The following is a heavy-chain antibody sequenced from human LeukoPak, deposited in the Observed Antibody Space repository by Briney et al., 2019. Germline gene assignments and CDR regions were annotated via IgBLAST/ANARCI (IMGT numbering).Heavy chain of an antibody. CDR3: AKTLWSPRVDI. CDR1: GFTFSNYA. CDR2: ISGSTNST. J-gene: IGHJ3*02. Sequence: GGSLRLSCAASGFTFSNYAMTWVRQAPGKGLEWVSAISGSTNSTYYADSVKGRFTISRDNSKNTLYLQMNSLRAEDTAVYYCAKTLWSPRVDIWGQGTVVTVSS. D-gene: IGHD3-10*01. V-gene: IGHV3-23*01.